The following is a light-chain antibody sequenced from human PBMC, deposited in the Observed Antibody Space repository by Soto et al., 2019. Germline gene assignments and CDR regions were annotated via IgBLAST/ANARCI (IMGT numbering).Light chain of an antibody. V-gene: IGKV3-20*01. CDR3: HQRQSWPRT. CDR2: GAS. Sequence: EIVLTQSRGTLSLSPGERATLSCRASQSVSSSYLAWYQQKPGQAPRLLIYGASSRATGIPDRFSGSGSGTDFTLTISDVEPEDFAVYYCHQRQSWPRTFGQGTKVDIK. CDR1: QSVSSSY. J-gene: IGKJ1*01.